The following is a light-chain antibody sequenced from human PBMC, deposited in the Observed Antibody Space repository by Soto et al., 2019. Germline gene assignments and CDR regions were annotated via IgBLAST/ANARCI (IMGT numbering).Light chain of an antibody. CDR3: QQYGSSRDT. Sequence: EIVMTQSPSTLSVSPXERAXLXXRASQSVSSYLAWYQQKPGQAPRLLIYGASSRATGIPDRFSGSGSGTDFTLTISRLEPEDFAVYYCQQYGSSRDTFGQGTRLEI. V-gene: IGKV3-20*01. J-gene: IGKJ5*01. CDR2: GAS. CDR1: QSVSSY.